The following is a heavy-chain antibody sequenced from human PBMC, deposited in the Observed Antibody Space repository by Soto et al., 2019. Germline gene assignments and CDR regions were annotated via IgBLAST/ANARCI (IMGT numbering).Heavy chain of an antibody. CDR1: GYSFTNND. J-gene: IGHJ5*02. Sequence: QGKLVQSGAEVREPGASVKVSCKASGYSFTNNDVSWVRQATGQGLEWMGWMNPGSGDTGYAQKFQGRVTMTRDISIATDYMELSSLRSDDTAIYYCAIMATFGSLNWFDPWGQGTLVTVS. V-gene: IGHV1-8*01. CDR2: MNPGSGDT. D-gene: IGHD3-16*01. CDR3: AIMATFGSLNWFDP.